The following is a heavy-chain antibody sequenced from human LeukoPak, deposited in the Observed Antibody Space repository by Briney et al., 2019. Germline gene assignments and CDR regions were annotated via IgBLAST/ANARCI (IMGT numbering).Heavy chain of an antibody. J-gene: IGHJ4*02. Sequence: GGSLRLSGAASGFPFSSYSMNWVRQAPGRGLEWVSSISSSSSYIYYADSVKGRFTISRDNAKNSLYLQMNSLRAEDTAVYYCARDNIVVVSAALGYWGQGTLVTVSS. D-gene: IGHD2-2*01. CDR1: GFPFSSYS. CDR3: ARDNIVVVSAALGY. CDR2: ISSSSSYI. V-gene: IGHV3-21*01.